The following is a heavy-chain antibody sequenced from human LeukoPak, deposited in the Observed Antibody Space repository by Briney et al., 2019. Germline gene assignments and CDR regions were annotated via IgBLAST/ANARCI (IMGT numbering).Heavy chain of an antibody. J-gene: IGHJ4*02. CDR3: TRDRPVVCSSTSCHPRFDY. CDR2: INSDGSST. Sequence: QPGGSLRLSCAASGFTFSSYWMHWVRHVPGKGLVWVSRINSDGSSTSYADSVKGRFTISRDNAKNTLYLKMNSLRAEDTAVYFCTRDRPVVCSSTSCHPRFDYWGQGTLVTVSS. V-gene: IGHV3-74*01. D-gene: IGHD2-2*01. CDR1: GFTFSSYW.